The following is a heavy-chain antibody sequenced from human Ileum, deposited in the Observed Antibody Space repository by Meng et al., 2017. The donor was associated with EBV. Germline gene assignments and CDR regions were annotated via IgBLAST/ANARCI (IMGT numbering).Heavy chain of an antibody. CDR3: ARGEGGYCSTTTCYLGT. J-gene: IGHJ4*02. V-gene: IGHV7-4-1*01. CDR2: INTDTSNP. CDR1: GYTFTRRA. Sequence: QLMLWDFGADRKRPGASVKVSCKASGYTFTRRAIHWVRQAPGQGLEWMGWINTDTSNPTYAQGLTGRFVFSLDTSVSTAYLQIGSLMAEDTAVYYCARGEGGYCSTTTCYLGTWGQGTLVTVSS. D-gene: IGHD2-2*01.